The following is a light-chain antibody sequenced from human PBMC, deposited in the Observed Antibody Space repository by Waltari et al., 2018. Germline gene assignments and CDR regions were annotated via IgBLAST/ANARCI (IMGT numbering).Light chain of an antibody. CDR2: DVT. Sequence: SALTQPRSVSGSPGQSVTISCTGTTSDVGGYNYVSWYQHHPGKAPKLMIFDVTQRPSGVPDRFSGSKSANTASLTISVLQAEDEAEYYCCSFAGTYTWVFGGGTKVTVL. CDR1: TSDVGGYNY. J-gene: IGLJ3*02. CDR3: CSFAGTYTWV. V-gene: IGLV2-11*01.